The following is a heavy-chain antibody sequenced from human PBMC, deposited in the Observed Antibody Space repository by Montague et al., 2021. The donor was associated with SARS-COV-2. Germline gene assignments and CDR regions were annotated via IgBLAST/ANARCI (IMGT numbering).Heavy chain of an antibody. CDR1: GGSFSGYY. V-gene: IGHV2-70*01. Sequence: TLSLTCAVYGGSFSGYYWSWIRQPPGKALEWLALIDWDDDKYYSTSLKTRLTISKDTSKNQVVLTMTNMDPVDTATYYCARMTTVVTLGYYYYYGMDVWGQGTTVTVSS. CDR2: IDWDDDK. D-gene: IGHD4-23*01. CDR3: ARMTTVVTLGYYYYYGMDV. J-gene: IGHJ6*02.